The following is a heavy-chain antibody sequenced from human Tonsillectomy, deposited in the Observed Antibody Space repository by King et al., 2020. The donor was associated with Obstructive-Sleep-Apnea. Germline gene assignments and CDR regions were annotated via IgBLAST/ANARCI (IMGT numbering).Heavy chain of an antibody. D-gene: IGHD3-10*01. CDR1: RGTFSSYA. Sequence: FQLVQSGAEVKNPGSSVKGSCKASRGTFSSYAISWVRQAPVQGLEWMGGSIPILGIANDDQKFKGRVTITPAKSTSTAYMVLSSLRSEDTAVYYCARNYGSGTYGTGWFDPWGQGTLVTVSS. CDR2: SIPILGIA. CDR3: ARNYGSGTYGTGWFDP. J-gene: IGHJ5*02. V-gene: IGHV1-69*10.